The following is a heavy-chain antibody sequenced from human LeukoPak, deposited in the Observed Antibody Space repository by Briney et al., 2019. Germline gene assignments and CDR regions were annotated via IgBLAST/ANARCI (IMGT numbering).Heavy chain of an antibody. CDR1: GGSISSSSYY. CDR2: IYYSGST. CDR3: ARLSPGAQWYFDL. Sequence: PSETLSLTCTVSGGSISSSSYYWGWLRQPPGKGLEWFGSIYYSGSTYYNPSLKSRVTISVDTSKNQFSLKVSSVTAADTAVYYCARLSPGAQWYFDLWGRGTLVTVSS. D-gene: IGHD3-10*01. J-gene: IGHJ2*01. V-gene: IGHV4-39*01.